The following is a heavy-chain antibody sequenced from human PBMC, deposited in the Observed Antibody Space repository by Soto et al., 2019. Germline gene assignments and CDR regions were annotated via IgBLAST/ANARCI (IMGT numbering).Heavy chain of an antibody. CDR1: GYTFTNHD. V-gene: IGHV1-8*01. Sequence: QVQLVQSGAEVKKPGASVKVACKASGYTFTNHDINWVRQATGQGPEWMGWMNPNSGDTGYAQNFQDRVTMTRDTSTRTAYMELSSLRSEDTAVYYCARVGGNWNDDYFAHRGQGTPVTVSS. CDR2: MNPNSGDT. J-gene: IGHJ4*02. D-gene: IGHD1-1*01. CDR3: ARVGGNWNDDYFAH.